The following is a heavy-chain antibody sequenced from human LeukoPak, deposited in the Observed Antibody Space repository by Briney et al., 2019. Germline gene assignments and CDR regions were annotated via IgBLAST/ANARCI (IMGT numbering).Heavy chain of an antibody. V-gene: IGHV1-18*01. CDR3: ASWGDSSSTTGRHFQH. CDR1: GGTFSSYA. CDR2: ISAYNGNT. J-gene: IGHJ1*01. D-gene: IGHD6-13*01. Sequence: ASVKVSCKASGGTFSSYAISWVRQAPGQGLERMGWISAYNGNTNYAQKLQGRVTMTTDTSTSTAYMELRSLRSDDTAVYYCASWGDSSSTTGRHFQHWGQGTLVTVSS.